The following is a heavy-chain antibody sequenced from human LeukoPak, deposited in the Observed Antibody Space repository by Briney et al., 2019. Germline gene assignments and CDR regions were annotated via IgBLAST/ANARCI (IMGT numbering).Heavy chain of an antibody. D-gene: IGHD1-1*01. V-gene: IGHV3-15*01. J-gene: IGHJ4*02. Sequence: GGALRLSYEAPGFPFSNAWINGVPHPPGKGRGGVGRIFSKTDGGATDYAAPVKGRFIISRDDSKNTLYLQMNSLQTEDTAVYYCTDWDAARFDYWGQGSLVTVSS. CDR1: GFPFSNAW. CDR3: TDWDAARFDY. CDR2: IFSKTDGGAT.